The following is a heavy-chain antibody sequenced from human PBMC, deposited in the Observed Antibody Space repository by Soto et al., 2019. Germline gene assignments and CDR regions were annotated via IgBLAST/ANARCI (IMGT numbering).Heavy chain of an antibody. Sequence: HVQLQESGPGLVKPSEPLSLTCSVSAGSISRYYWGWVRQSPGEGLEWIVHISYTVDASYNPSLKSRVTISLDTSKNQIALRLMSVTAADTAVYYCVGSLMSRAMESFDYWGQGTLVTVTS. CDR2: ISYTVDA. CDR1: AGSISRYY. CDR3: VGSLMSRAMESFDY. J-gene: IGHJ4*02. D-gene: IGHD5-18*01. V-gene: IGHV4-59*01.